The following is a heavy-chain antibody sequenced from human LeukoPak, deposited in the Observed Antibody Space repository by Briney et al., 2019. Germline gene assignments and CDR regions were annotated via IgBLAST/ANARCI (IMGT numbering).Heavy chain of an antibody. D-gene: IGHD7-27*01. CDR3: AKDSNWGGGGY. Sequence: PGGSLRLSCSASGFTFSTYAMSWVRQAPGKGLEWVSAISGSGGSTYYAGSVKGRFTISRDNSKNTLYLQMNSLRAEDTAVYYCAKDSNWGGGGYWGQGTLVTVSS. CDR2: ISGSGGST. V-gene: IGHV3-23*01. J-gene: IGHJ4*02. CDR1: GFTFSTYA.